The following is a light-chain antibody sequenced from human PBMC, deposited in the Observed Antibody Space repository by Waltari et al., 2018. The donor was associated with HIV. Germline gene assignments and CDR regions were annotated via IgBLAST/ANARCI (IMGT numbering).Light chain of an antibody. Sequence: QSALTQPASASGSLGQSVTISCTGSSSDLGASDLVSWFQQHPHSAPKLLLYEFSRRPSTVSDRFSGSRSGNTAFLTVAGLQPDDEATYFCSSYGDSLKILFGGGTNVTIL. CDR2: EFS. CDR1: SSDLGASDL. CDR3: SSYGDSLKIL. V-gene: IGLV2-8*01. J-gene: IGLJ3*02.